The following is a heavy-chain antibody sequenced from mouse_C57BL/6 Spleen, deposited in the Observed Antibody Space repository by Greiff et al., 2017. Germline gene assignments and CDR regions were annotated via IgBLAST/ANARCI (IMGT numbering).Heavy chain of an antibody. V-gene: IGHV1-69*01. CDR1: GYTFTSYW. CDR3: ARRGYSNYGERYFDV. CDR2: IDPSDSYT. J-gene: IGHJ1*03. Sequence: QVQLQQPGAELVMPGASVKLSCKASGYTFTSYWMHWVKQRPGQGLEWIGEIDPSDSYTNYNQKFKGKSTLTVDKSSSTAYMQLSSLTSEDSAVYYCARRGYSNYGERYFDVWGTGTTVTVSS. D-gene: IGHD2-5*01.